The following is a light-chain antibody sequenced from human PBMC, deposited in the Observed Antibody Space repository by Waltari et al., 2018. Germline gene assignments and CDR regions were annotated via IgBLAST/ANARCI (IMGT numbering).Light chain of an antibody. CDR1: SSDVGGYNY. V-gene: IGLV2-14*03. CDR2: DVR. CDR3: SSYISSDTLEL. J-gene: IGLJ2*01. Sequence: QSALTQPASVSGSPGQSITISCTGTSSDVGGYNYVSWYQQHPGKAPKLIIFDVRNLPAGVSSPFSGSKSGKTSSLTISGLQAQDEADYYCSSYISSDTLELFGGGTSLTVL.